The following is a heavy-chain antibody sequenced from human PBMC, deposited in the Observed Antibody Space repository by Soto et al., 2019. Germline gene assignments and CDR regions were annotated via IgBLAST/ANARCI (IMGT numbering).Heavy chain of an antibody. J-gene: IGHJ4*02. D-gene: IGHD1-20*01. V-gene: IGHV3-23*01. CDR3: AKAKNDYNWDNRPPFDY. Sequence: GFPRLSCEASGFTLRNYAMTWIRQAPGKGLEWVSLISANDVGTYYAESVKTRFTISTDQSRNTVYLQMDSLRADDTAIYYCAKAKNDYNWDNRPPFDYWGQGTLVTVSS. CDR1: GFTLRNYA. CDR2: ISANDVGT.